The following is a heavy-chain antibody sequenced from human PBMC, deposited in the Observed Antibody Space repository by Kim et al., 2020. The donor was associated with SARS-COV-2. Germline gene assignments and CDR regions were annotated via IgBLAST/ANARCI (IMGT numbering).Heavy chain of an antibody. V-gene: IGHV4-59*13. D-gene: IGHD3-3*01. CDR2: IYYSGST. Sequence: SETLSLTCTVSGGSISSYYWSWIRQPPGKGLEWIGYIYYSGSTNYNPSLKSRVTISVDTSKNQFSLKLSSVTAADTAVYYCARDGRGRSNWFDPWGQGTLVTVSS. CDR1: GGSISSYY. CDR3: ARDGRGRSNWFDP. J-gene: IGHJ5*02.